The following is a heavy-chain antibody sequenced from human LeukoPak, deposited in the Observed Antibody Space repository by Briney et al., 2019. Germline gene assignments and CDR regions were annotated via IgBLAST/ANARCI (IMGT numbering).Heavy chain of an antibody. CDR3: ARDQAVLAVAGRGFDY. V-gene: IGHV3-21*01. CDR2: ISSSSSYI. CDR1: GFTFSSYS. J-gene: IGHJ4*02. D-gene: IGHD6-19*01. Sequence: GGSLILSCAASGFTFSSYSMNWVRQAPGKGLEWVSSISSSSSYIYYADSVKGRFTISRDNAKNSLYLQMNSLRAEDTAVYYCARDQAVLAVAGRGFDYWGQGTLVTVSS.